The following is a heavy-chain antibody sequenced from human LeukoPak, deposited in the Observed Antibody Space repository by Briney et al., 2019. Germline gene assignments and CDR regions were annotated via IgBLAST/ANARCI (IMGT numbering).Heavy chain of an antibody. D-gene: IGHD5-12*01. V-gene: IGHV3-48*01. CDR3: ARALIVATGDY. Sequence: GGSLRLSCAASGFTFSSYSMNWGRQAPGKGLEWVSYISSSSSTIYYADSVKGRFTISRDNAKNSLYLQMNSLRAEDTAVYYCARALIVATGDYWGQGTLVTVSS. J-gene: IGHJ4*02. CDR2: ISSSSSTI. CDR1: GFTFSSYS.